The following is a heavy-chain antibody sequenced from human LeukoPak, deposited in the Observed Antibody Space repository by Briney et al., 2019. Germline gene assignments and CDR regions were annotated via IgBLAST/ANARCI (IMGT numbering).Heavy chain of an antibody. V-gene: IGHV1-8*01. Sequence: GASVKVSCKASGYTFTSYDINWVRQATGQGLEWMGWMNPNSGNTGYAQKFQGRVTMTRNTSISTAYMELSSLRSEDTAVYYCARGPVIVVVITNLSYAFDIWGQGTMVTVSS. CDR2: MNPNSGNT. D-gene: IGHD3-22*01. CDR3: ARGPVIVVVITNLSYAFDI. J-gene: IGHJ3*02. CDR1: GYTFTSYD.